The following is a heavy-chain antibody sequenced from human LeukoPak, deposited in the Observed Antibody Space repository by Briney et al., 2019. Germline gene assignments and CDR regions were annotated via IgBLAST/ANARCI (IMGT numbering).Heavy chain of an antibody. CDR2: ISGSGGGT. J-gene: IGHJ3*02. V-gene: IGHV3-23*01. CDR3: VQEGPRGLAFDI. CDR1: GVTFSSYV. Sequence: GGSLRLSCEASGVTFSSYVMSWVRQAPGKRPEWVSGISGSGGGTYYADSVKGRFAISRDNSKNTLYLQMNSLGAEDTAVYYCVQEGPRGLAFDIWGQGTKVTVSS.